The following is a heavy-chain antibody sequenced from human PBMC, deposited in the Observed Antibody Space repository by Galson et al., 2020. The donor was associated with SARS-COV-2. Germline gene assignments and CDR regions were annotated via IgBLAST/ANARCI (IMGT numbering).Heavy chain of an antibody. CDR1: GGSISSYY. CDR3: ARSGVVNYSYYYMDV. CDR2: MYYSGST. V-gene: IGHV4-59*01. Sequence: SEPLSLTCTVSGGSISSYYWSWIRQPPGKGLEWIAYMYYSGSTNYNPSLKSRVTISIDTSKNQFSLKLSSVTAADTAVYFCARSGVVNYSYYYMDVWGRGTTVTGSS. J-gene: IGHJ6*03. D-gene: IGHD3-3*01.